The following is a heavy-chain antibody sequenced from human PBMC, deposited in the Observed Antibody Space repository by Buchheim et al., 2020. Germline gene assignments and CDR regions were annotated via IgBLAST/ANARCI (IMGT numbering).Heavy chain of an antibody. CDR1: GGSISSYY. D-gene: IGHD3-22*01. CDR3: ASIYDSSASY. CDR2: IYYSGST. V-gene: IGHV4-59*01. J-gene: IGHJ4*02. Sequence: QVQLQESGLGLVKPSETLSLTCTVSGGSISSYYWSWIRQPPGKGLEWIGYIYYSGSTNYNPSLKSRVTISVDTSKNQFSLKLSSVTAADTAVYYCASIYDSSASYWGQGTL.